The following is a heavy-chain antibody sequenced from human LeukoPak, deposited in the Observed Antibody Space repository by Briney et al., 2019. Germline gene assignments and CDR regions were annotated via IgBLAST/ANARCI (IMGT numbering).Heavy chain of an antibody. Sequence: SGGSLRLSCAASGFTFSSYAMHWVRQAPDKGLEWVAVISSDGSDKYYADSVRGRFTISRDNSKNTLYVQMNSLRAEDTAVYYCAKDYYDSSGYLFDYWGQGTRVTVSS. D-gene: IGHD3-22*01. CDR3: AKDYYDSSGYLFDY. J-gene: IGHJ4*02. V-gene: IGHV3-30-3*01. CDR1: GFTFSSYA. CDR2: ISSDGSDK.